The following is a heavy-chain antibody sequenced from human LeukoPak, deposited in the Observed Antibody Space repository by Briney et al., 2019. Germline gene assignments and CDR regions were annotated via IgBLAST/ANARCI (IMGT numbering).Heavy chain of an antibody. D-gene: IGHD6-13*01. CDR2: IYTSGST. Sequence: PSETLSLTCTVSGGSISSYYWSWIRQPAGKGLEWIGRIYTSGSTNYNPSLKSRVTISVDTSKNQFSLELSSVTAADTAVYYCARGLDSSSWYAYDYWGQGTLVTVSS. V-gene: IGHV4-4*07. CDR3: ARGLDSSSWYAYDY. CDR1: GGSISSYY. J-gene: IGHJ4*02.